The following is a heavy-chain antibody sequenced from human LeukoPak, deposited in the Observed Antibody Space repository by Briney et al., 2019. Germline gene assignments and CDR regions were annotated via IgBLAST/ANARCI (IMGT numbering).Heavy chain of an antibody. CDR3: ARGRWVRDYYYGMDV. CDR1: GYTFTSYG. Sequence: RASVKVSCKASGYTFTSYGISWVRQAPGQGLEWMGWISAYNGNTNYAQKPQGRVTMTTDTSTSTAYMELRSLRSDDTAVYYCARGRWVRDYYYGMDVWGQGTTVTVSS. V-gene: IGHV1-18*01. D-gene: IGHD3-3*01. CDR2: ISAYNGNT. J-gene: IGHJ6*02.